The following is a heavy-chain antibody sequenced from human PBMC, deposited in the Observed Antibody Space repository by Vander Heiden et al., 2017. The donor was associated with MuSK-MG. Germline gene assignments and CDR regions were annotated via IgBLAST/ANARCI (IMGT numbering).Heavy chain of an antibody. J-gene: IGHJ4*02. CDR3: TTDPRH. CDR2: IKSKNDGGTT. Sequence: EVQLLESGGGLVKPGGSLRLSCAASGFTFRDVWMSWVRQAPGKGLEWIGRIKSKNDGGTTDYVAPVKGRFTISRDDSKNTLYLQMNSLKIEDTAVYYCTTDPRHWGQGTLVTVSS. CDR1: GFTFRDVW. V-gene: IGHV3-15*01.